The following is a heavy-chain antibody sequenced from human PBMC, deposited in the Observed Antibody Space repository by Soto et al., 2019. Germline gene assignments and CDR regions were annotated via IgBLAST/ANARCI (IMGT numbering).Heavy chain of an antibody. CDR2: IVVGSGNT. CDR3: AADGPGRSLAFDI. CDR1: GFTFTSSA. Sequence: SVKVSCKASGFTFTSSAVQWVRQARGQRLEWIGWIVVGSGNTNYAQKFQERVTITRGMSTSTAYMELSSLRSEDTAVYYCAADGPGRSLAFDIWGQGTMVTVSS. D-gene: IGHD3-10*01. J-gene: IGHJ3*02. V-gene: IGHV1-58*01.